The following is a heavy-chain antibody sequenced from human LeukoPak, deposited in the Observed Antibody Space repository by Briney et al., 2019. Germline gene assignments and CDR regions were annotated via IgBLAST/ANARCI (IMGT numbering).Heavy chain of an antibody. D-gene: IGHD5-18*01. CDR2: ISSSSSYI. CDR3: ARAPVGYSSDY. CDR1: GFTFSSYA. V-gene: IGHV3-21*01. Sequence: GGSLRLSCAASGFTFSSYAMSWVRQAPGKGLEWVSSISSSSSYIYYADSVKGRFTISRDNAKNSLYLQMNSLRAEDTAVYYCARAPVGYSSDYWGQGTLVTVSS. J-gene: IGHJ4*02.